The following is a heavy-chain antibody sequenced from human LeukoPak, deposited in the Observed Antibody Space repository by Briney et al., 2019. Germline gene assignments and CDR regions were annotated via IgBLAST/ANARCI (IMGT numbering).Heavy chain of an antibody. CDR3: ARVTGYMIEDYFDY. CDR1: GGPFSGYY. D-gene: IGHD3-22*01. Sequence: SETLSLTCAVYGGPFSGYYWSWIRQPPGKGLEWIGEINHSGSTNYNPSLKSRVTISVDTSKNQFSLKLSSVTAADTAVYYCARVTGYMIEDYFDYWGQGTLVTVSS. J-gene: IGHJ4*02. V-gene: IGHV4-34*01. CDR2: INHSGST.